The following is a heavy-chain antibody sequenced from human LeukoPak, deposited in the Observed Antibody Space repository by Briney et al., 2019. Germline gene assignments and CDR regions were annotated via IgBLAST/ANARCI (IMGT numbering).Heavy chain of an antibody. CDR2: IAGSSGYI. V-gene: IGHV3-21*01. CDR1: GFTFSSYT. J-gene: IGHJ4*02. Sequence: GGSLRLSCAASGFTFSSYTMNWVRQAPGKGLEWVSSIAGSSGYISYADSVKGRFTISRDNAKKSLYLQMTSLTAEDTAVYYCARDNDYSNPFDYWGQGTLVTVSS. D-gene: IGHD4-11*01. CDR3: ARDNDYSNPFDY.